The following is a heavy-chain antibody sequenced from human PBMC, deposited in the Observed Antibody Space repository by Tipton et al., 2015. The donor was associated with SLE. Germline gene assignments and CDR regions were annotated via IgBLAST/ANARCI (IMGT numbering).Heavy chain of an antibody. V-gene: IGHV1-8*01. CDR2: MNPNAGDT. CDR1: GYNFISFE. J-gene: IGHJ5*02. Sequence: QLVQSGAEVMQPGASVTVSCKTSGYNFISFEIAWVRQASGHGLEWMGWMNPNAGDTEYAEKFQGRVTMTRDRSASAVSMELSSLRSEDTAIYYCVRRGLDPGSSYNWLNPWGQGTLVTVSS. CDR3: VRRGLDPGSSYNWLNP. D-gene: IGHD1-26*01.